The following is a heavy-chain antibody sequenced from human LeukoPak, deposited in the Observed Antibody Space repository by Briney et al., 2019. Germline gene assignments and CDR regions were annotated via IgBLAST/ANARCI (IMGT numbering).Heavy chain of an antibody. CDR2: ISAYNGNT. V-gene: IGHV1-18*01. Sequence: ASVKVSCKASGYTFTSYGISWVRQAPGQGLEWMGWISAYNGNTNYAQKLQGRVTMTTDTSTSTAYMELRSLRSDDTAVYYCARYSYSSSWFDYYYYYMDVWGKGTTVTVSS. CDR1: GYTFTSYG. J-gene: IGHJ6*03. D-gene: IGHD6-13*01. CDR3: ARYSYSSSWFDYYYYYMDV.